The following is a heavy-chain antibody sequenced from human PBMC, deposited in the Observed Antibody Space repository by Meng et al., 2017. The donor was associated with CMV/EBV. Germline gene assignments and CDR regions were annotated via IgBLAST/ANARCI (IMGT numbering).Heavy chain of an antibody. CDR3: ARDRDFGVVIGANWYFDL. Sequence: GESLKISCAASGFTFSSYEMNWVRQAPGKGLEWVAVISYDGSNKYYADSVKGRFTISRDNSKNTLYLQMNSLRAEDTAVYYCARDRDFGVVIGANWYFDLWGRGTLVTVSS. J-gene: IGHJ2*01. CDR2: ISYDGSNK. CDR1: GFTFSSYE. D-gene: IGHD3-3*01. V-gene: IGHV3-30*04.